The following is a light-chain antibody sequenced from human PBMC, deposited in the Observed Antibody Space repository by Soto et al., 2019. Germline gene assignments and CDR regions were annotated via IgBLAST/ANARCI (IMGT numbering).Light chain of an antibody. Sequence: IVLTQSPGTLSLSPGERATLSCRASQSVSSSYIAWYQQKPGQAPRLLIYGASSRATGIPDRFSGSGSGTAFTLPIRRLEPEHVAVYYCQQFRTFGPGTKVDI. CDR3: QQFRT. V-gene: IGKV3-20*01. CDR2: GAS. CDR1: QSVSSSY. J-gene: IGKJ3*01.